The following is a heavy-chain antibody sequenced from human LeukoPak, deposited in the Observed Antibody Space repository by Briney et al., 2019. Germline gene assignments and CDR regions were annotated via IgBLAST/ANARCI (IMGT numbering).Heavy chain of an antibody. J-gene: IGHJ6*02. Sequence: GGSLRLSCAAAGFPFSSYAMSWVRQTPGKGLEWVAVISYDGSNKYYADSVKGRFTISRDNSKNTLYLQMNSLRAEDTAVYYCAKDVYYGMDVWGQGTTVTVSS. CDR1: GFPFSSYA. V-gene: IGHV3-30*18. CDR2: ISYDGSNK. CDR3: AKDVYYGMDV.